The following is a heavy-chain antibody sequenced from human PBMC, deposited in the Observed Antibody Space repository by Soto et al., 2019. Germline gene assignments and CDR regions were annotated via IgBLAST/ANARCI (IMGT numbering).Heavy chain of an antibody. Sequence: ASVKVSFKASGYTFTSYYMHWVRQAPGQGLEWMGIINPSGGSTSYAQKFQGRVTMTRDTSTSTVYMELSSLRSEDTAVYYCARGLVVVTAIPLNWFDPWGQGTLVTVSS. D-gene: IGHD2-21*02. J-gene: IGHJ5*02. CDR3: ARGLVVVTAIPLNWFDP. CDR1: GYTFTSYY. V-gene: IGHV1-46*01. CDR2: INPSGGST.